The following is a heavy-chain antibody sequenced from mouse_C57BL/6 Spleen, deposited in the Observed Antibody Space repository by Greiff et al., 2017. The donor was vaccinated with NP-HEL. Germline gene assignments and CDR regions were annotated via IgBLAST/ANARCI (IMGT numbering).Heavy chain of an antibody. Sequence: EVKLMESGPELVKPGASVKMSCKASGYTFTDYNMHWVKQSHGKSLEWIGYINPNNGGTSYNQKFKGKATLTVNKSSSTAYMELRSLTSEDSAVYYCARRLTYYFDYWGQGTTLTVSS. J-gene: IGHJ2*01. V-gene: IGHV1-22*01. CDR2: INPNNGGT. CDR3: ARRLTYYFDY. CDR1: GYTFTDYN. D-gene: IGHD3-2*02.